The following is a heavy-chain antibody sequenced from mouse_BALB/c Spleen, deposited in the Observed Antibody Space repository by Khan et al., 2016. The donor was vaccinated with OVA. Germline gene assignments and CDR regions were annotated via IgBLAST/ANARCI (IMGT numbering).Heavy chain of an antibody. V-gene: IGHV5-9-3*01. Sequence: DVKLVESGGGFVKPGGSLKLSCTASGFTFSSYAMSWVRQTPEKGLEWVAIIISGGTYAYYPDNVKGRFTVSRDNAKNTLYLQMSSLRSEDTAMYYCTIHGDAYYGMDYWGQGTSGTVAS. CDR2: IISGGTYA. J-gene: IGHJ4*01. CDR1: GFTFSSYA. CDR3: TIHGDAYYGMDY.